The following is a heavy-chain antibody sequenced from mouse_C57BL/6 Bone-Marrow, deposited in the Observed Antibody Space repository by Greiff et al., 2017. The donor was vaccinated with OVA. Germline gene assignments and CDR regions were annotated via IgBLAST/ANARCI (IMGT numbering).Heavy chain of an antibody. Sequence: VQLQQSGAELVKPGASVKMSCKASGYTFTTYPIEWMKQNPGKSLAWIGNFHPYNDDTKYNEKFKGKATFTVEKSSSKVYLALSRLTSDNSAVYYGARPGDYDGDWFAYWGQGTLVTVSA. CDR1: GYTFTTYP. D-gene: IGHD2-4*01. CDR2: FHPYNDDT. V-gene: IGHV1-47*01. J-gene: IGHJ3*01. CDR3: ARPGDYDGDWFAY.